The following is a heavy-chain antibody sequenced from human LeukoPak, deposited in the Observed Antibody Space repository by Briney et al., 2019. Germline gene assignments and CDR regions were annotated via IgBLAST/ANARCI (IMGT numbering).Heavy chain of an antibody. CDR3: AKDPAATDYYYYYMDV. V-gene: IGHV3-23*01. Sequence: PGGSLRLSCVASGFTFSSYAMSWVRQAPGKGLQWVSAISGSGDSTYYADSVRGRFTISRDNSKNTLYLQMNSVRAEDTAVYYFAKDPAATDYYYYYMDVWGKGTTVTVSS. CDR1: GFTFSSYA. D-gene: IGHD1-26*01. CDR2: ISGSGDST. J-gene: IGHJ6*03.